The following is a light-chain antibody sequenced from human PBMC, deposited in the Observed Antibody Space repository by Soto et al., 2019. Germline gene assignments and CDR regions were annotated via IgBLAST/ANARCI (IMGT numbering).Light chain of an antibody. CDR3: QQYNTYSPR. CDR1: RSIRSW. Sequence: DTQMTQSPSTLSASVGDRVTITCRASRSIRSWLVWYQQKPGKVPKLLIYQASTLETGVPSRFSGSGSGREFTLTISSLQPDDFATYYCQQYNTYSPRFGQGTKVEIK. J-gene: IGKJ1*01. CDR2: QAS. V-gene: IGKV1-5*03.